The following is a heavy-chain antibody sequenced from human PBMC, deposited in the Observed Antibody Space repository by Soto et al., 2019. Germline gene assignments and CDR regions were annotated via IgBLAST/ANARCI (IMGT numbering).Heavy chain of an antibody. V-gene: IGHV1-18*01. D-gene: IGHD3-10*01. J-gene: IGHJ4*02. CDR3: ARVDPRGVAVVRDY. CDR1: GNTFASHG. Sequence: ASVKVSCKASGNTFASHGFSWVRQAPGQGLEWMGWISGFNGQTNYALKFQGRVTLTTDTSTSTAYMELRSLRSDDTAVYFCARVDPRGVAVVRDYWGQGTLVTVS. CDR2: ISGFNGQT.